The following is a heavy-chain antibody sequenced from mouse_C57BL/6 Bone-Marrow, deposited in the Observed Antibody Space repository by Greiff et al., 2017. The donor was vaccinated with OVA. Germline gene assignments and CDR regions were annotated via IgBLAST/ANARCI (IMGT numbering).Heavy chain of an antibody. V-gene: IGHV14-4*01. J-gene: IGHJ1*03. CDR2: IDPENGDT. Sequence: EVQLVESGAELVRPGASVKLSCTASGFNIKDDYMHWVKQRPEQGLEWIGWIDPENGDTEYASKFQGKATITADTSSNTAYLQLSSLTSEDTAVYYCTRGSHWYFDVWGTGTTVTVSS. CDR1: GFNIKDDY. CDR3: TRGSHWYFDV.